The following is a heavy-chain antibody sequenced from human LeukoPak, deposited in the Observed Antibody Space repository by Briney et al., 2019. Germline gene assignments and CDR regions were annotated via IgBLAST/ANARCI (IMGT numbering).Heavy chain of an antibody. Sequence: SGGSLRLSCAASGFTFSSYAMSWVRQAPGKGVEWVSAISGSGGSTYYADSVKGRFTISRDNSKNTLYLQMNSLRAEDTAVYYCAKDLDSSSWYYFFDYWGQGTLVTVSS. CDR2: ISGSGGST. V-gene: IGHV3-23*01. D-gene: IGHD6-13*01. CDR3: AKDLDSSSWYYFFDY. J-gene: IGHJ4*02. CDR1: GFTFSSYA.